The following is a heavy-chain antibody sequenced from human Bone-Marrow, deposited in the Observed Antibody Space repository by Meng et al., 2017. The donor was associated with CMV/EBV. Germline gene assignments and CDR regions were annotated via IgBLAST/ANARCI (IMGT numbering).Heavy chain of an antibody. CDR2: IRFDGSIK. Sequence: GGSLRLSCAASGFAFKNYGMSWVRHAPDKGLEWVAFIRFDGSIKYYADSVKGRFTISRDNSKDTLYLQMNSLRAEDTAVYYCSKDMSVIGSIVWGQGTLVTVSS. CDR3: SKDMSVIGSIV. J-gene: IGHJ4*01. V-gene: IGHV3-30*02. CDR1: GFAFKNYG. D-gene: IGHD1-20*01.